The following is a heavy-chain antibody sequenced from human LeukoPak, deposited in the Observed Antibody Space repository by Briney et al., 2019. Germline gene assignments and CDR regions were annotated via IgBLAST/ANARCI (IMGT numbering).Heavy chain of an antibody. D-gene: IGHD3-10*01. CDR2: IRGDGGDT. V-gene: IGHV3-74*01. CDR1: GFTFSNYW. CDR3: ARDRVLGSGSSDY. J-gene: IGHJ4*02. Sequence: GGSLRLSCTVSGFTFSNYWMHWVRQAPGEGLVWVSRIRGDGGDTNYADSVKGRFTVSRDNAKNTLYLQMNSLTTEDTAVYFCARDRVLGSGSSDYWGQGTLVTVSS.